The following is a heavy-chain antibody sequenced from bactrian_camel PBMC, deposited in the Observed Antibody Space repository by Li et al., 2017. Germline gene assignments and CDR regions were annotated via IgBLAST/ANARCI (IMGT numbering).Heavy chain of an antibody. CDR3: ANDYNGWFGGGYNY. Sequence: ESGGGLVQPGGSLRLSCAASGFTFSTYAMSWVRQAPGKGLEWVSSINSDGGSTTYADSVKGRFTCSRDNAKNTLYLQLNSLRTEDTAMYYCANDYNGWFGGGYNYWGQGTQVTVS. CDR2: INSDGGST. CDR1: GFTFSTYA. J-gene: IGHJ4*01. D-gene: IGHD2*01. V-gene: IGHV3S41*01.